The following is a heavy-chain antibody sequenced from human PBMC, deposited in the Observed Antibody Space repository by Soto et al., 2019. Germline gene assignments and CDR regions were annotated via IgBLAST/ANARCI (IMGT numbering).Heavy chain of an antibody. Sequence: ASVKVSCKASGYTFTSYAMHWVRQAPGQRLEWMGWINAGNGNTKYSQKFQGRVTITRDTSASTAYMELSSLRSEDTAVYYCAREGPYDFYPNWFDPWGQGTLVTVSS. J-gene: IGHJ5*02. CDR3: AREGPYDFYPNWFDP. D-gene: IGHD3-3*01. CDR1: GYTFTSYA. V-gene: IGHV1-3*01. CDR2: INAGNGNT.